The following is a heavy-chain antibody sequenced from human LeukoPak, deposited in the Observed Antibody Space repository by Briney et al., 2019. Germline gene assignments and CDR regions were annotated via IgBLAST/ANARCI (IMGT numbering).Heavy chain of an antibody. CDR1: GGSISSGDYY. J-gene: IGHJ2*01. CDR3: ARLKLGAYFDL. D-gene: IGHD3-16*01. V-gene: IGHV4-30-4*01. Sequence: PSQTLSLTCTVSGGSISSGDYYWSWIRQPPGKGLEWIGYIYYSGSTYYNPSLKSRVTISVDTSKNQCSLKLTSVSAADTAVYYCARLKLGAYFDLWGRGTLVTVSS. CDR2: IYYSGST.